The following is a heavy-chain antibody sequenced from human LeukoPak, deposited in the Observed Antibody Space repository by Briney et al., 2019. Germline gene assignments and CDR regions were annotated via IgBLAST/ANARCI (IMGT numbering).Heavy chain of an antibody. CDR2: IDSSGGTI. Sequence: GGSLRLSCVVSGFTFSSYEMNWVRQAPGKGLEWVSYIDSSGGTIFYADSVKGRFTISRDNAKNSLDLQMNSLRDEDTAVYYCSRRFDCWGQGTLVTVSS. CDR3: SRRFDC. V-gene: IGHV3-48*03. CDR1: GFTFSSYE. J-gene: IGHJ4*02.